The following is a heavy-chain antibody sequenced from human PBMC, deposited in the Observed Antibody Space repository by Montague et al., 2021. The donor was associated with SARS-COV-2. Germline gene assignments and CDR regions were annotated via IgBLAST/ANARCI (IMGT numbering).Heavy chain of an antibody. V-gene: IGHV4-39*01. J-gene: IGHJ5*02. D-gene: IGHD3-3*01. CDR1: GGSISSSSYY. CDR2: IYYSGST. Sequence: SETLSLTCTVSGGSISSSSYYWGWIRQPPGRGLEWVGSIYYSGSTXYKPSLKSRVTISVDTSKNQFSLKLSSVTAADTAVYYCASQTLGITIFGVVNGRWFDPWGQGTLVTVSS. CDR3: ASQTLGITIFGVVNGRWFDP.